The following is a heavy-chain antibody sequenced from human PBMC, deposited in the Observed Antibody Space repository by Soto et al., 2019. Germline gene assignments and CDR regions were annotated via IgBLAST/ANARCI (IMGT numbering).Heavy chain of an antibody. CDR1: GGSISSYY. Sequence: PSETLSLTCTVSGGSISSYYWSWIRQPPGKGLEWIGYIYYSGSTNYNPSLKSRVTISVDTSKNQFSLKLSSVTAADTAVYYCARVFKLRSFDYCGQGTLVTVSS. CDR3: ARVFKLRSFDY. J-gene: IGHJ4*02. D-gene: IGHD2-15*01. V-gene: IGHV4-59*01. CDR2: IYYSGST.